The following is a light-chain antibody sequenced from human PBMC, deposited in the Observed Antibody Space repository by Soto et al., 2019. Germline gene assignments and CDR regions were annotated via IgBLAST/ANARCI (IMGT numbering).Light chain of an antibody. CDR2: AAS. CDR3: QQSYGSPGA. CDR1: QTINKY. V-gene: IGKV1-39*01. Sequence: DIHLTQSPSSQSASVGDSVTITCRSSQTINKYLNWYHHRPGKAPKLLIYAASSLQTGVPTRFSGAGAGTFFTLTISNLQLEDVASYYCQQSYGSPGAFGRGTKVEI. J-gene: IGKJ1*01.